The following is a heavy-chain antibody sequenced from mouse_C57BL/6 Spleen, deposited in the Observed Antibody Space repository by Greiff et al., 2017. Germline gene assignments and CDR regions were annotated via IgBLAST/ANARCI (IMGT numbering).Heavy chain of an antibody. CDR2: IYPGDGDT. D-gene: IGHD2-4*01. CDR1: GYAFSSSW. V-gene: IGHV1-82*01. Sequence: VQLQQSGPELVKPGASVKISCKASGYAFSSSWMNWVKQRPGKGLEWIGRIYPGDGDTNYNGKFKGKATLTADKSSSTAYMQLSSLTSEDSAVYFCARWVYYDYDSYYFDYWGQGTTLTVSS. CDR3: ARWVYYDYDSYYFDY. J-gene: IGHJ2*01.